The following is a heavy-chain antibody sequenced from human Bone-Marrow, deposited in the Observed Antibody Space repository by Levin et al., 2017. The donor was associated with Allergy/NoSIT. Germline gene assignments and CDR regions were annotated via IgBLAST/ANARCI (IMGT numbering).Heavy chain of an antibody. J-gene: IGHJ4*02. V-gene: IGHV5-51*01. Sequence: GESLKISCEASGYRFSSSWFGWVRQMPGKGLEWMGVIFPADSDTRYSPSFQGQVTFSVDKSTNTAYLQWSSLKASDSAMYYCARAAPSGYFFDYWGQGTLVTVSS. CDR3: ARAAPSGYFFDY. CDR1: GYRFSSSW. D-gene: IGHD3-22*01. CDR2: IFPADSDT.